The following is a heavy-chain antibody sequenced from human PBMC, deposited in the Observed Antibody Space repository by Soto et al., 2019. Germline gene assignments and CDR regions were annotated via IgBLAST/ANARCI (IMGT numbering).Heavy chain of an antibody. CDR1: GGSISSGGYS. V-gene: IGHV4-30-2*01. J-gene: IGHJ4*02. CDR2: IYHSGST. CDR3: ARAGGLGAVAADY. Sequence: QLQLQESGSGLVKPSQTLSLTCAVSGGSISSGGYSWSWIRQPPGKGLEWIGYIYHSGSTYYNPSLNSRVTISVDRSTNQFSRKLSSVTSADTAVYYCARAGGLGAVAADYWGQGTLVTVSS. D-gene: IGHD6-19*01.